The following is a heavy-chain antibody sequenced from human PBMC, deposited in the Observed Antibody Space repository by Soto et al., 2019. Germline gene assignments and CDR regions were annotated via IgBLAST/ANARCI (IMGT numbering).Heavy chain of an antibody. CDR3: ARGGLSMVRGAGGGLDV. CDR1: GDSIGSSSW. CDR2: IYHTGNT. V-gene: IGHV4-4*02. Sequence: QVQLQESGPGLVKPSGTLSLTCAVSGDSIGSSSWWSWVRQPPGKGLEWIGEIYHTGNTNYNPSLGSRVTMSVDKSNPRFSLRLSSVTAADTAVYYCARGGLSMVRGAGGGLDVWGQGTTVTVSS. J-gene: IGHJ6*02. D-gene: IGHD3-10*01.